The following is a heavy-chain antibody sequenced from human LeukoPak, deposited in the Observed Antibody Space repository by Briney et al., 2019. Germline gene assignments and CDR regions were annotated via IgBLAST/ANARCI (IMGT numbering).Heavy chain of an antibody. V-gene: IGHV3-74*01. CDR3: ARVEAGTAVIYDY. CDR1: GFTFSSYG. D-gene: IGHD4-17*01. CDR2: INSDGSST. J-gene: IGHJ4*02. Sequence: GRSLRLSCAASGFTFSSYGMHWVRQAPGKGLMWVSRINSDGSSTSYADSVRGRSTISREKAKRTLYLEMNSLRDEDTAVYYCARVEAGTAVIYDYWGQGTLVTVSS.